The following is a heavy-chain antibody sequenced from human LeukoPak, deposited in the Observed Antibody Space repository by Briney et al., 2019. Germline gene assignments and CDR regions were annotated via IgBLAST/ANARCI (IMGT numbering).Heavy chain of an antibody. Sequence: SETLSLTCSVSGDSISIYYWNWIRQSPGKGLEWIGYFFYTGSTNYNPSLKSRVHMSGDTSKNQVSPTLRSVTAADTAVYYCARRPYHYLGLDVWGPGTTVIVSS. J-gene: IGHJ6*02. CDR1: GDSISIYY. V-gene: IGHV4-59*08. CDR3: ARRPYHYLGLDV. CDR2: FFYTGST.